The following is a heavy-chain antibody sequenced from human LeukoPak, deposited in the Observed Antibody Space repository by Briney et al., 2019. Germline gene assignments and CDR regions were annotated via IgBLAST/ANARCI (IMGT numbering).Heavy chain of an antibody. CDR3: ARHPSADYVWGSYRAPYYFDY. D-gene: IGHD3-16*02. V-gene: IGHV4-59*01. CDR1: GGSISSYY. CDR2: IYYSGST. J-gene: IGHJ4*02. Sequence: SETLSLTCTVSGGSISSYYWSWIRQPPGKGLEWIGCIYYSGSTNYNPSLKSRVTISVDTSKNQFSLKLSSVTAADTAAYYCARHPSADYVWGSYRAPYYFDYWGQGTLVTVSS.